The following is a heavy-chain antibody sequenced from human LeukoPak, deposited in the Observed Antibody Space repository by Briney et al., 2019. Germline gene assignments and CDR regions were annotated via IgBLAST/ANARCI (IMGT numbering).Heavy chain of an antibody. D-gene: IGHD2-15*01. V-gene: IGHV3-43*01. CDR3: AKDMAAGYCSGGSCYYYGMDV. CDR1: GFTFDDYT. CDR2: ISWDGGST. J-gene: IGHJ6*02. Sequence: GGSLRLSCAASGFTFDDYTMHWVRQAPGKGLEWVSLISWDGGSTCYADSVKGRFTISRDNSKNSLYLQMNSLRTKDTALYYCAKDMAAGYCSGGSCYYYGMDVWGQGTTVTVSS.